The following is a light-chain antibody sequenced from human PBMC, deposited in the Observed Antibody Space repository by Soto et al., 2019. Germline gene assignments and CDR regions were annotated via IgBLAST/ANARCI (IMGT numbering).Light chain of an antibody. CDR3: LQHNTSPWT. CDR1: QGIGDE. J-gene: IGKJ1*01. Sequence: DLQMTQSPSSLSASVGDRVIITCRASQGIGDELGWYQQKPGKAPKRLIYAAYSLQSGVPSRFSGSGSGTDFTLTISSLQPDDFASYYCLQHNTSPWTFGPGTKVEVK. CDR2: AAY. V-gene: IGKV1-17*01.